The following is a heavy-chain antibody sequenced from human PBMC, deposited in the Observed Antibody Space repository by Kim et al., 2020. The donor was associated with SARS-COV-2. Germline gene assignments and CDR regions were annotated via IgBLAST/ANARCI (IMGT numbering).Heavy chain of an antibody. V-gene: IGHV3-7*01. Sequence: GGSLRLSCAASGFIFSSYWMTWVRQAPGKGLEWVANINEDASEKYYAKSLKGRFTMSRDNTKNSLYLQMNSLRAEDTAVYYCARGGDGEAVYWGQGTLVTVSS. CDR3: ARGGDGEAVY. CDR1: GFIFSSYW. D-gene: IGHD4-17*01. CDR2: INEDASEK. J-gene: IGHJ4*02.